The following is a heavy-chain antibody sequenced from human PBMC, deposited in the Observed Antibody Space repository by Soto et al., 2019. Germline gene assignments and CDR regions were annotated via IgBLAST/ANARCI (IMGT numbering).Heavy chain of an antibody. CDR3: AKGSVHYDILTGYFNWFDP. J-gene: IGHJ5*02. Sequence: EVQLLESGGGLVQPGGSLRLSCAASGFTFSSYAMSWVRQAPGKGLEWVSAISGSGGSTYYADSVKGRFTISRDNSKNTLYLQMNSLRAEDTAVYYCAKGSVHYDILTGYFNWFDPWGQGTLVTVSS. CDR1: GFTFSSYA. D-gene: IGHD3-9*01. CDR2: ISGSGGST. V-gene: IGHV3-23*01.